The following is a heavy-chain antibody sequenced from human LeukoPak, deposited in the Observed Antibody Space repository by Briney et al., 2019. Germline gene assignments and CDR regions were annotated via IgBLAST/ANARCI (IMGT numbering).Heavy chain of an antibody. CDR3: ARVGYDSSGHYYGFDY. Sequence: GESLKISCKGSGYSFTSSWIGWVRQMPGKGLEWMGIIYPGDSDAKYSPSFQGQVTISADKSITTAYLQWNSLKASDTAMYYCARVGYDSSGHYYGFDYWGQGTLVTVSS. V-gene: IGHV5-51*01. CDR2: IYPGDSDA. J-gene: IGHJ4*02. D-gene: IGHD3-22*01. CDR1: GYSFTSSW.